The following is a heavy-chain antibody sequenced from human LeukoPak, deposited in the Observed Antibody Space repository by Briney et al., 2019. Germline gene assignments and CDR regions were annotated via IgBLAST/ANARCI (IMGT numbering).Heavy chain of an antibody. Sequence: GGSLRLSCAASGFTFSSYAMSWVRQAPGKGLEWVSAISGSGGSTYYADSVKGRFTISRDNSKNTLYLQMNSLRAEDTAVYYCAKDLYYYDSNGYNKPSAFDIWGQGTMVTVSS. CDR1: GFTFSSYA. J-gene: IGHJ3*02. CDR3: AKDLYYYDSNGYNKPSAFDI. V-gene: IGHV3-23*01. D-gene: IGHD3-22*01. CDR2: ISGSGGST.